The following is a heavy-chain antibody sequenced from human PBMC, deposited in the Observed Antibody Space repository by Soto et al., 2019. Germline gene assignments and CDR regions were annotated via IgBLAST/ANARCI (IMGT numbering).Heavy chain of an antibody. CDR1: GGSISSYD. CDR2: IFYSGSSGST. D-gene: IGHD2-21*02. J-gene: IGHJ5*02. Sequence: PSGTMSITCTVSGGSISSYDWSWIRQPPGKGLEWIGYIFYSGSSGSTNYNPSLKSRVTISVDTSKNQFSLKLSSVTAADTAVYYCARTALGWFDPWGQGTLVTVSS. V-gene: IGHV4-59*01. CDR3: ARTALGWFDP.